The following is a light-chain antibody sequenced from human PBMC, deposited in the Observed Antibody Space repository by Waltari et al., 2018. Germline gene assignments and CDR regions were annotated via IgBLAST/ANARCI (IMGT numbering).Light chain of an antibody. V-gene: IGKV3-20*01. CDR2: AAS. CDR3: QNHERLPAV. J-gene: IGKJ1*01. Sequence: IVFTQSPGTLSLSPGERATLACRASQSISRYLAWYQQKPGPAPRLLSYAASSRATGIPDRFGGSGSGTDFSLTISRLEPEDFAVYCCQNHERLPAVFGQGTKVEIK. CDR1: QSISRY.